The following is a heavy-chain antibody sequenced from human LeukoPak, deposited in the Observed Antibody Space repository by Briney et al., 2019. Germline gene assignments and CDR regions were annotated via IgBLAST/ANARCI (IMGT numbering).Heavy chain of an antibody. CDR1: GFTFSNYG. Sequence: PGGSLRLSCAASGFTFSNYGMHWVRQAPGKGLEWMAVIWYDGSKKYYADSVKGRFTISRDNSKNTLYLQMNSLRAEGTAVYYCARDPLRYSGTSVQVEREYWGQGTLVTVSS. J-gene: IGHJ4*02. V-gene: IGHV3-33*08. D-gene: IGHD1-26*01. CDR2: IWYDGSKK. CDR3: ARDPLRYSGTSVQVEREY.